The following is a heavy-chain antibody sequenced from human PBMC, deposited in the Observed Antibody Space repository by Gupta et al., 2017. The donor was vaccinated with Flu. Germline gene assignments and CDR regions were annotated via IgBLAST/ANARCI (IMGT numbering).Heavy chain of an antibody. V-gene: IGHV3-23*01. CDR2: VGAGGDRT. CDR1: GLTFSYYA. CDR3: AKDRSGNPAIDY. Sequence: EVQLLESGGGVVQPGESLRLSCVVSGLTFSYYAMNWVRQAPGKGLEWLSTVGAGGDRTYYADTVMGRFTIYRDNSKNTIYLQMNSLRGDDTAVYYYAKDRSGNPAIDYWGQGALVTVSA. D-gene: IGHD6-13*01. J-gene: IGHJ4*02.